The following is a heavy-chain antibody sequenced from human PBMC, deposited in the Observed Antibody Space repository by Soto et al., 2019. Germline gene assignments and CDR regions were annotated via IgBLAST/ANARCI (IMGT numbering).Heavy chain of an antibody. V-gene: IGHV4-59*01. CDR3: ARETTMIEGAFDI. Sequence: SETLSLTCTVSCGSISSYYWSWIRQPPGKGLEWIGYIYYSGSTNYNPSLKSRVTISVDTSKNQFSLKLSSVTAADTAVYYCARETTMIEGAFDIWGQGTMVTVS. CDR1: CGSISSYY. J-gene: IGHJ3*02. CDR2: IYYSGST. D-gene: IGHD3-22*01.